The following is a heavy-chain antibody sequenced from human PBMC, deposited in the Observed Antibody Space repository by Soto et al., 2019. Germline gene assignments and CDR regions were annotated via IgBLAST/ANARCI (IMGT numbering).Heavy chain of an antibody. V-gene: IGHV6-1*01. CDR2: TYYRSKWYN. D-gene: IGHD1-26*01. Sequence: PSQTLSLTCAISGDSVSSNSAAWNWIRQSPSRGLEWLGRTYYRSKWYNDYAVSVKSRITINPDTSKNQFSLQLNSVTAADTAVYYCARHILLIVGATTDFDYWGQGTLVTVS. CDR3: ARHILLIVGATTDFDY. J-gene: IGHJ4*02. CDR1: GDSVSSNSAA.